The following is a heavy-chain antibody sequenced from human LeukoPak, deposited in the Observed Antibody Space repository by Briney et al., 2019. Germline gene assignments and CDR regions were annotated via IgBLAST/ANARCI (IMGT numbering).Heavy chain of an antibody. Sequence: PGGSLRLSCAASGFTFRLCVMTWVRQAPGKGPEWVSAITGSGGSIYYADSVRGRFTISRDNSKNTLYLQMSSLRAEDTAIYYCAHPSTPDYGGLDYWGQGTLVTVSS. D-gene: IGHD4-17*01. CDR3: AHPSTPDYGGLDY. V-gene: IGHV3-23*01. J-gene: IGHJ4*02. CDR2: ITGSGGSI. CDR1: GFTFRLCV.